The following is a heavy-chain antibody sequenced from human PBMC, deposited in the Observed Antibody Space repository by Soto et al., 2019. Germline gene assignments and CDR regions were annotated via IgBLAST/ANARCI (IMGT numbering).Heavy chain of an antibody. CDR3: ARGYQLQPRGRTGFDP. CDR2: INSDGSST. V-gene: IGHV3-74*01. CDR1: GFTFSSYW. D-gene: IGHD2-2*01. J-gene: IGHJ5*02. Sequence: EVQLVESGGGLVQPGGSLRLSCAASGFTFSSYWMHWVRQAPGKGLVWVSRINSDGSSTSYADSVKGRFTISRDNAKNTLYLQMNSLRAEDTAVYYCARGYQLQPRGRTGFDPWGQGTLVTVSS.